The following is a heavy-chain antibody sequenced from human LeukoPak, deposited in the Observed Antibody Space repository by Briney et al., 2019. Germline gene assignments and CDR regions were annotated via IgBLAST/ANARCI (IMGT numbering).Heavy chain of an antibody. J-gene: IGHJ4*02. CDR1: GGSISSYY. D-gene: IGHD7-27*01. Sequence: SETLSLTCTVSGGSISSYYCSWIRQPPGKGLEWIGYMYYSGSTNYNPSLKSRVTISVDMSKNQFSLKLSSVTAADTAVYYCARGNRGFDYWGQGTLVTVSS. CDR2: MYYSGST. CDR3: ARGNRGFDY. V-gene: IGHV4-59*08.